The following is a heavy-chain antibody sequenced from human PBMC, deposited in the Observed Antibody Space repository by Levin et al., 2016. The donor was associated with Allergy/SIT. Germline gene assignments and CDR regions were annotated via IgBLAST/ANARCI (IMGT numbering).Heavy chain of an antibody. CDR3: ARVPSYSHQDGSSDLEDS. Sequence: GESLKISCAASGFPFRNYAMHWVRQAPGKGLEWVAVISYDGTQTFYADSVKGRFTLSRDNSKDTMSLQMNNLRAEDTAVYYCARVPSYSHQDGSSDLEDSWGQGTLVTVSS. J-gene: IGHJ4*02. V-gene: IGHV3-30*04. D-gene: IGHD3-22*01. CDR1: GFPFRNYA. CDR2: ISYDGTQT.